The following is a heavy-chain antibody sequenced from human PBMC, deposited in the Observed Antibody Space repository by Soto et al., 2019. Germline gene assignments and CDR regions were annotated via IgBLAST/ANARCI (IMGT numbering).Heavy chain of an antibody. V-gene: IGHV3-30*18. J-gene: IGHJ4*02. CDR3: AKDYYRYSSSWHLFDY. CDR2: ISYDGSNK. Sequence: PGGSLRLSCAASGFTFSSYGMHWVRQAPGKGLEGVAVISYDGSNKYYADSVKSRFTISRDNSKNTLYLQMNSLRAEDTAVYYCAKDYYRYSSSWHLFDYWGQGTLVTVSS. D-gene: IGHD6-13*01. CDR1: GFTFSSYG.